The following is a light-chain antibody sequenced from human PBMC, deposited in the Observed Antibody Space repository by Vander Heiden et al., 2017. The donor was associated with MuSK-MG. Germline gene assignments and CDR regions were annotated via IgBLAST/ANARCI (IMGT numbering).Light chain of an antibody. V-gene: IGKV1-39*01. Sequence: DIQMTQSPSSLSASVGDRVTITCRASNSISSYLNWYQQKPGKAPKLLIYAASSLQSGVPSRFSGSASGTDFTLTISSLHPEDFATYYCQQSDSTPWTFGQGTKVEIK. CDR1: NSISSY. CDR2: AAS. CDR3: QQSDSTPWT. J-gene: IGKJ1*01.